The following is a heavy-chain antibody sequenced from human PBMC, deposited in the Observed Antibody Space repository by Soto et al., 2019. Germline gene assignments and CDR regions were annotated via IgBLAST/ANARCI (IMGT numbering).Heavy chain of an antibody. D-gene: IGHD6-13*01. CDR1: GYSFTSYW. V-gene: IGHV5-51*01. J-gene: IGHJ6*04. Sequence: GESLKISCKGSGYSFTSYWIGWVRQMPGKGLEWMGIIYPGDSDTRYSPSFQGQVTISADKSISTAYLQWSSLKASDTAMYYCARTAAAGKYYYGVDVWGKGTTVTASS. CDR2: IYPGDSDT. CDR3: ARTAAAGKYYYGVDV.